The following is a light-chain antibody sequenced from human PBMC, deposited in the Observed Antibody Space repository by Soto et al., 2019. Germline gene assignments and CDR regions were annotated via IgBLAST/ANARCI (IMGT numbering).Light chain of an antibody. Sequence: EIVMTQSPATLSVSPGERATISCRASQSVSSNLAWYQQKPGQAPRLVIYGASTRATGIPARFSGSGSGTEFTLTISSLQSEDFAVFYCQQYNNWPRTFGQGTKVEIK. J-gene: IGKJ1*01. CDR2: GAS. CDR3: QQYNNWPRT. CDR1: QSVSSN. V-gene: IGKV3-15*01.